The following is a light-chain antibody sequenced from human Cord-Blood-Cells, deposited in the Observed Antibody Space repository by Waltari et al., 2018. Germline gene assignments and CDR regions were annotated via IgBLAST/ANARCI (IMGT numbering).Light chain of an antibody. CDR3: QQYGSSP. CDR1: QSVSSSY. CDR2: GAS. V-gene: IGKV3-20*01. J-gene: IGKJ2*01. Sequence: EIALTQSPGILSLSPGERATLSCRASQSVSSSYLAWYQQKPGQAPSLLIYGASSRATGIPDRFSGSGSGTDFTLTISRLAPEDFAVYYCQQYGSSPFGQGTKLEIK.